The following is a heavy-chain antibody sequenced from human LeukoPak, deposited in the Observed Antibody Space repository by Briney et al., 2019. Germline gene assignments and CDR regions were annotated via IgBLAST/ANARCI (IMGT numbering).Heavy chain of an antibody. Sequence: PGGSLRLSCAASGFTFSSYAMTWLRQAPGKGLEWVSSISGSGGTTYYADSVKGRFTISRDNSKNTLYLQMNSLRAEDTAVYCCARDRPNWGMPYYGMDVWGQGTTVTVSS. CDR2: ISGSGGTT. J-gene: IGHJ6*02. V-gene: IGHV3-23*01. CDR3: ARDRPNWGMPYYGMDV. D-gene: IGHD7-27*01. CDR1: GFTFSSYA.